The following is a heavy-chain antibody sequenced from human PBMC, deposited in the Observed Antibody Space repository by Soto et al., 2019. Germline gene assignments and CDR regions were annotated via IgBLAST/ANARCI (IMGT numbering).Heavy chain of an antibody. J-gene: IGHJ4*02. V-gene: IGHV3-30*18. CDR3: AKDQHGDYVGFNVDY. D-gene: IGHD4-17*01. CDR2: ISYDGSNK. CDR1: GFTFSSYG. Sequence: QVQLVESGGGVVQPWRSLRLSCAASGFTFSSYGMHWVRQAPGKGLEWVAVISYDGSNKYYADSVKGRFTISRDNSKNTLYLQMNSLRAEDTAVYYCAKDQHGDYVGFNVDYWGQGTLVTVSS.